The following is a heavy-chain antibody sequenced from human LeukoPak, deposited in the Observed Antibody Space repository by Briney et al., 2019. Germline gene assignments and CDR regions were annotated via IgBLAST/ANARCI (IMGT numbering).Heavy chain of an antibody. J-gene: IGHJ4*02. CDR3: AKGSYYDSSGSFYFDY. D-gene: IGHD3-22*01. CDR2: ISGSGDNT. V-gene: IGHV3-23*01. CDR1: GFTFSSYA. Sequence: PGGSLRLPCAASGFTFSSYAMSWVRQAPGKGLEWVSGISGSGDNTCYADSVKGRFTISRDNSKNTLYVQVNSLGTEDTAAYYCAKGSYYDSSGSFYFDYWGQGTLVTVSS.